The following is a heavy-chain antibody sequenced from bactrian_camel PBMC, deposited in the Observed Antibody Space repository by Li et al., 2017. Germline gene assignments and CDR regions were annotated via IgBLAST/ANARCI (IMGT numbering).Heavy chain of an antibody. V-gene: IGHV3S40*01. D-gene: IGHD2*01. CDR3: AADPEDDDERNCGL. CDR1: GFTFSNYR. CDR2: IDIDGSRT. J-gene: IGHJ4*01. Sequence: VQLVESGGGSVQAGGSLRVSCAAPGFTFSNYRMTWVRQPPGKGLEWVSTIDIDGSRTYYADSVKGRFTISKDNAKNTLSLQMNSLKPEDTAVYYCAADPEDDDERNCGLWSQGTQVTVS.